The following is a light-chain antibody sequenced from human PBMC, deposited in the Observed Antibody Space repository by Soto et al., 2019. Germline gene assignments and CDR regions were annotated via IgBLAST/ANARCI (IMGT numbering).Light chain of an antibody. V-gene: IGLV2-14*01. CDR2: DVT. CDR3: SSYTTSSYYV. Sequence: QSALTQPASVSGSPGQSITICCTGTSSDVGGYIYVSWYQQHPGKAPKLMIYDVTSRPSGVSYRFSGSKSGNTASLTISGLQAEDEADYYCSSYTTSSYYVFGTGTKVTVL. CDR1: SSDVGGYIY. J-gene: IGLJ1*01.